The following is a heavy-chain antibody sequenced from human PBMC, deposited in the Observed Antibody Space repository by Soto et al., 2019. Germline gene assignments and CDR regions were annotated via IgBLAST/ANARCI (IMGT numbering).Heavy chain of an antibody. Sequence: QPGGSLRLSCAASGFTFSSYGMHWVRQAPGKGLEWVAVIWYDGSNKYYADSVKGRFTISRDNSKNTLYLQMNSLRAEDTAVYYCARGLYSRYQLLYYFDYWGPGTLVTVSS. CDR3: ARGLYSRYQLLYYFDY. D-gene: IGHD2-2*01. V-gene: IGHV3-33*01. CDR1: GFTFSSYG. J-gene: IGHJ4*02. CDR2: IWYDGSNK.